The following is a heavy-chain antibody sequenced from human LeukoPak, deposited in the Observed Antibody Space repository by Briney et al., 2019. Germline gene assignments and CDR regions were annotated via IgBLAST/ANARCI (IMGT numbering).Heavy chain of an antibody. V-gene: IGHV4-4*09. CDR3: ARLWYNWFDP. Sequence: SETLSLTCTVSGGSISSYYWSWIRQPPGKGLEWIGYIYTSGSTNYNPSLKSRVTISVDTSKNQFSLKLSSVTAADTAVYYCARLWYNWFDPWGQGALVTLSS. D-gene: IGHD2-21*01. J-gene: IGHJ5*02. CDR2: IYTSGST. CDR1: GGSISSYY.